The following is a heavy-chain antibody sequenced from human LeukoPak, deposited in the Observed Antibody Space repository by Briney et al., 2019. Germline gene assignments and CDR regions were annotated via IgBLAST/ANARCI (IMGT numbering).Heavy chain of an antibody. CDR1: GFTFSDYN. CDR2: ISRSGSTK. D-gene: IGHD2-15*01. V-gene: IGHV3-11*01. J-gene: IGHJ6*03. CDR3: ARVLRYCSGGNCYSGGLGYMDV. Sequence: GGSLRLSCAASGFTFSDYNMRWIRQAPGKGLEWVSSISRSGSTKYYADSVKGRFTISRDNAENSLFLQMNSLRAEDTAVYYCARVLRYCSGGNCYSGGLGYMDVWGKGTTVTIS.